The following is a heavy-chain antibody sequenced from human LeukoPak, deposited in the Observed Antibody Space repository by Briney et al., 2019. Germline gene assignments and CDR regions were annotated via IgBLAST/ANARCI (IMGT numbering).Heavy chain of an antibody. J-gene: IGHJ4*02. D-gene: IGHD3-3*01. V-gene: IGHV3-21*01. CDR1: GFTFNSYS. CDR3: ESCLVVVIIKGPAFDY. CDR2: ISSSSSYI. Sequence: GGSLRLYCAASGFTFNSYSMNWVRQAPGKGLEWVSSISSSSSYIYYADSVKGRFTISRDNAKNSLYLQMNSLRAEDPPVYYCESCLVVVIIKGPAFDYWGQGTLVTVSS.